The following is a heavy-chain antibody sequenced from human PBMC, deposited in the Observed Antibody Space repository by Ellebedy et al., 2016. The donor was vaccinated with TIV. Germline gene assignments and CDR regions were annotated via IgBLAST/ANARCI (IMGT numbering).Heavy chain of an antibody. V-gene: IGHV3-15*07. CDR1: GFTLSTYG. CDR2: TKSKTDGGTT. D-gene: IGHD6-19*01. Sequence: PGGSLRLSCVASGFTLSTYGMDWVRQAPGKGLEWVGRTKSKTDGGTTDYAAPVKGRFTISRDDSKNTLYLQMNSLKTEDTAVYYCTTVRWLALDHWGQGTLVTVSS. J-gene: IGHJ4*02. CDR3: TTVRWLALDH.